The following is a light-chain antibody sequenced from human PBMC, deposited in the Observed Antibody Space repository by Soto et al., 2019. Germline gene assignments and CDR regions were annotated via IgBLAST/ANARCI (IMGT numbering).Light chain of an antibody. V-gene: IGKV1-39*01. CDR1: QSISSY. J-gene: IGKJ1*01. CDR3: QQSESTPHT. CDR2: AAS. Sequence: DIQMTQSPSSLSASVGDRVTITCRASQSISSYLNWYQQKPGKAPKLLIYAASSLQSGVPSRFSGRGSGTDFTLTISSLQPEDFATYSCQQSESTPHTFGQWTKVEIK.